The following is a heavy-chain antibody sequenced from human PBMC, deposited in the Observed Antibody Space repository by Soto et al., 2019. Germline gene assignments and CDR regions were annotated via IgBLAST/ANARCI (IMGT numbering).Heavy chain of an antibody. J-gene: IGHJ6*02. CDR1: GGSISSSNW. D-gene: IGHD1-26*01. CDR3: ARVSGSYYYGMDV. Sequence: TLSLTCTVSGGSISSSNWWSWVRQPPGKGLEWNGEIYHSGSTNYNPSLKNRVTISVDKSKNQFSLKLSSVTAADTAVYYCARVSGSYYYGMDVWGQGTTVTVSS. V-gene: IGHV4-4*02. CDR2: IYHSGST.